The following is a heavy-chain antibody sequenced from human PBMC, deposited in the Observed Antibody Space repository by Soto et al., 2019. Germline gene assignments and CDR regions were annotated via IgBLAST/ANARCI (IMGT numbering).Heavy chain of an antibody. Sequence: PGGSLRLSCAASGFTFSSYGMHWVRQAPGKGLEWVAVISYDGSNRYYADSVKGRFTISRDNSKNTLYLQMNSLRAEDTAVYYCANWGPDSRVDWNYGWVDYWGQGTLVTVSS. CDR3: ANWGPDSRVDWNYGWVDY. J-gene: IGHJ4*02. V-gene: IGHV3-30*18. CDR2: ISYDGSNR. D-gene: IGHD1-7*01. CDR1: GFTFSSYG.